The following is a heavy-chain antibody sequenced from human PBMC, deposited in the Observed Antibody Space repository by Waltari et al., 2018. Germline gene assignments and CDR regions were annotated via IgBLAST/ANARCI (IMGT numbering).Heavy chain of an antibody. Sequence: EVHLVDSGGDLVQPGGSLRLSCGPFGFTFSNYWMSWASQATGKGLEWVGNIKPDGGDKYYADSVKGRFIISRDNTKNSLYLQMNSLRVEDTAVYYCTRGDFWGQGTLVTVSS. CDR3: TRGDF. CDR2: IKPDGGDK. D-gene: IGHD3-3*01. V-gene: IGHV3-7*01. J-gene: IGHJ4*02. CDR1: GFTFSNYW.